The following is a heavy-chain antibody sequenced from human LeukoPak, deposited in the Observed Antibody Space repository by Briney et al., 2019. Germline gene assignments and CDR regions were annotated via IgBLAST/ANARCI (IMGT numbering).Heavy chain of an antibody. D-gene: IGHD5-18*01. CDR3: AKVDGYSYGYFDY. Sequence: GGSLRLSCAVSGFTFDDYAMHWVRQAPGKGLEWVSGISWNSGSIGYADSVKGRFTISRDNAKNSLYLQMDSLRAEDTALYYCAKVDGYSYGYFDYWGQGTLVTVSS. J-gene: IGHJ4*02. CDR2: ISWNSGSI. CDR1: GFTFDDYA. V-gene: IGHV3-9*01.